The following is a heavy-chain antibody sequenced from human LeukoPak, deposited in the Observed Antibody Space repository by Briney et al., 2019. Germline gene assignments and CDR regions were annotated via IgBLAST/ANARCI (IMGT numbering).Heavy chain of an antibody. CDR1: GGSISIGGYS. Sequence: ASETLSLTCAVSGGSISIGGYSWSWIRQPPGKGLEWIGYIYHSGSTYYNPSLESRVTISVDRSKNQFSLKLSSVTAADTAVYYCARGGDYGVPSEYYFDYWGQGTLVTVSS. J-gene: IGHJ4*02. CDR2: IYHSGST. D-gene: IGHD4-17*01. V-gene: IGHV4-30-2*01. CDR3: ARGGDYGVPSEYYFDY.